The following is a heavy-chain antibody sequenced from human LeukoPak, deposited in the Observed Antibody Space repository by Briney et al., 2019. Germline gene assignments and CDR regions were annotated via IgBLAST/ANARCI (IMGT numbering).Heavy chain of an antibody. D-gene: IGHD3-10*01. CDR1: GGSISSYY. CDR3: AAMVRGVQDY. V-gene: IGHV4-59*01. J-gene: IGHJ4*02. Sequence: PSKTLSLTCTVSGGSISSYYWSWIRQPPGKGLEWIGYIYYSGSTNYNPSLKSRVTISVDTSKNQFSLKLSSVTAADTAVYYCAAMVRGVQDYWGQGTLVTVSS. CDR2: IYYSGST.